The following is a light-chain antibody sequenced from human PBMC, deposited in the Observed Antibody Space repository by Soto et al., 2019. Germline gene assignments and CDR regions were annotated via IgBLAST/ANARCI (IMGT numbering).Light chain of an antibody. CDR2: QDT. V-gene: IGLV3-1*01. CDR3: QAWDSGAVV. CDR1: KLGDKY. Sequence: SYELTQPPSVSVSPGQTVSITCSGDKLGDKYACWYQQRPGQSPILVIYQDTKRPSGIPERFSGSNSGNTATLTISGTQAMDEADYCCQAWDSGAVVFGGGTKLTVL. J-gene: IGLJ2*01.